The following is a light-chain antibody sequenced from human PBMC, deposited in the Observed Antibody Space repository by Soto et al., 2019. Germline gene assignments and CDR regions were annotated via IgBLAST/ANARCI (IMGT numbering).Light chain of an antibody. V-gene: IGLV2-11*01. Sequence: QSALTQPRSMSGSPGQSVTISCIGTSSDVGDYNYVSWYQQHPGKAPKVMIYDVTKRPSGVPDRFSGSKTGNTASLTISGLQAEDEADYFCCSYAGNYTVIFGGGTKLTVL. CDR3: CSYAGNYTVI. CDR2: DVT. CDR1: SSDVGDYNY. J-gene: IGLJ2*01.